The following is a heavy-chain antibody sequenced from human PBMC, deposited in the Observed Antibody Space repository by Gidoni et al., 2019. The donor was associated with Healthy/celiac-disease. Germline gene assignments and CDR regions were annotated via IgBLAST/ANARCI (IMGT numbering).Heavy chain of an antibody. V-gene: IGHV4-39*01. CDR1: GGSISSSSYY. D-gene: IGHD6-13*01. Sequence: QLQLQESGPGLVKPSETLSLTCTVSGGSISSSSYYWGWIRQPPGKGLEWIGSIYYSGSTYYNPSLKSRVTISVDTSKNQFSLKLSSVTAADTAVYYCARQVAAAEKRGRFDPWGQGTLVTVTS. CDR2: IYYSGST. J-gene: IGHJ5*02. CDR3: ARQVAAAEKRGRFDP.